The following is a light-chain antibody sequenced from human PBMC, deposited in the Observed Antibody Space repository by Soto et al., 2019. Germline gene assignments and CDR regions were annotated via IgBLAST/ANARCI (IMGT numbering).Light chain of an antibody. J-gene: IGKJ1*01. CDR1: QSVSYY. Sequence: EIVLTQSPGTLSLSPGERATLSCRASQSVSYYLAWYQQKPGQAPRLLIYDASSRATGVPDRFSGSGSETDFTLTISRLEPEDFAVYYCQQYNNWPRTFGQGTKVDIK. CDR2: DAS. CDR3: QQYNNWPRT. V-gene: IGKV3-20*01.